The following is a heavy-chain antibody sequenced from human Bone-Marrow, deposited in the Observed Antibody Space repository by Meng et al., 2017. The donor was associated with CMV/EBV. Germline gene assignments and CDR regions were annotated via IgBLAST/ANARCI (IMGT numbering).Heavy chain of an antibody. V-gene: IGHV3-30*04. CDR2: ISYDGSNE. J-gene: IGHJ4*02. D-gene: IGHD3-22*01. CDR1: GSTFINYA. Sequence: GGSLRLSCAASGSTFINYAMHWVRQAPGKGLEWVAVISYDGSNEYYADSVKGRFTISRDNSKNTLYLQMHSLRAEDTAVYYCARTYYYDSRGQYYFDYWGQGTLVTVSS. CDR3: ARTYYYDSRGQYYFDY.